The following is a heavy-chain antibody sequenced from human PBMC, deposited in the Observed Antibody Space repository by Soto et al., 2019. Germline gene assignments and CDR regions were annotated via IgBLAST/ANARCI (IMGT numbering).Heavy chain of an antibody. CDR2: IYYSGST. Sequence: SETLSLTCTVSGGSISSYYWSWIRQPPGKGLEGIGYIYYSGSTNYNPSLKSRVTISVDTSKNQFSLKLSSVTAADTAVYYCARDPFLGVREAYYYGSGSPGGWFDPWGQGTLVTVSS. CDR3: ARDPFLGVREAYYYGSGSPGGWFDP. CDR1: GGSISSYY. V-gene: IGHV4-59*01. J-gene: IGHJ5*02. D-gene: IGHD3-10*01.